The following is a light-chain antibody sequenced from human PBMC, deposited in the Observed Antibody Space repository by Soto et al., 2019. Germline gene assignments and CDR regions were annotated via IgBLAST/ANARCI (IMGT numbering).Light chain of an antibody. Sequence: EILLTQSPATLSLSPGERATLSCRASQSVRSSLAWYQQKPGQAPRLLIYDASNRATAIPGRFSGSGSGTDFTLTISNLEPEDFAVYYCQQRSSWPWTFGQGAKVEIK. V-gene: IGKV3-11*01. CDR3: QQRSSWPWT. CDR1: QSVRSS. J-gene: IGKJ1*01. CDR2: DAS.